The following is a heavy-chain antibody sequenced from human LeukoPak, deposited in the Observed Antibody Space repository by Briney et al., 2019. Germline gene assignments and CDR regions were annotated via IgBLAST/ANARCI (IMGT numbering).Heavy chain of an antibody. Sequence: SETLSLTCTVSGGSISSYYWSWIRQPPGKGLEWIGYIYYIGSTNYNHSLKSRVTISVDTSKNQFCLKLSSVTAADTAVYYCARVHTAMVKSYFDYWGQGTLVTVCS. V-gene: IGHV4-59*01. D-gene: IGHD5-18*01. CDR1: GGSISSYY. CDR3: ARVHTAMVKSYFDY. CDR2: IYYIGST. J-gene: IGHJ4*02.